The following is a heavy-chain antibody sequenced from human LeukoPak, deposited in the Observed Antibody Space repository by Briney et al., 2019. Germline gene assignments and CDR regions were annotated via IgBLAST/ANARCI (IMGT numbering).Heavy chain of an antibody. J-gene: IGHJ3*02. CDR3: AEEGYSYGYDAFDI. Sequence: VGSLRLSCAASGFTVSSNYMSWVRQAPGKGLEWVSVIYSGGSTYYADSVKGRFTISRHNSKNTLYLQMNSLRAEDTAVYYCAEEGYSYGYDAFDIWGQGTMVTVSS. CDR2: IYSGGST. D-gene: IGHD5-18*01. V-gene: IGHV3-53*04. CDR1: GFTVSSNY.